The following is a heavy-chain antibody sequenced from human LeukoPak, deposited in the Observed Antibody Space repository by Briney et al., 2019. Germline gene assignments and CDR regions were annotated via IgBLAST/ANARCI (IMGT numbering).Heavy chain of an antibody. D-gene: IGHD6-19*01. V-gene: IGHV3-21*01. Sequence: PGGSLRLSCAASGFTFSSYSMNWVRQAPGKGLELVSSISSSSSYIYYADSVKGRFTISRDNAKNSLYLQMNSLRAEDTAVYYCARPWGSSGWYYAFDIWGQGTMVTVSS. CDR3: ARPWGSSGWYYAFDI. CDR1: GFTFSSYS. J-gene: IGHJ3*02. CDR2: ISSSSSYI.